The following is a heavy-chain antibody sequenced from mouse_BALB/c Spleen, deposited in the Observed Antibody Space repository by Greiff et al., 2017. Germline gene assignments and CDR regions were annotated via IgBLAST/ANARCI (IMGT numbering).Heavy chain of an antibody. J-gene: IGHJ2*01. CDR3: SRRGTLYGYYLDY. CDR1: GYTITSGYF. V-gene: IGHV3-6*01. CDR2: ISYDGSN. Sequence: EVQLQQSGPGLVKPSQSLSLTCSVTGYTITSGYFWYWIRQLAGNILEWVGIISYDGSNNYNQTLKNRITITRDTSKTQLFLKLNSVTTEDTATYYCSRRGTLYGYYLDYWGQGTTLTVSS. D-gene: IGHD2-12*01.